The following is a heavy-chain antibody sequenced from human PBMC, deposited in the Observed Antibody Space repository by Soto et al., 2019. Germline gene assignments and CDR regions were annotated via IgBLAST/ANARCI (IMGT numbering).Heavy chain of an antibody. V-gene: IGHV1-69*13. CDR2: IIPIFGTA. J-gene: IGHJ5*02. CDR3: ARDGRLGELSNPRFDP. D-gene: IGHD3-16*02. CDR1: GGTFSSYA. Sequence: ASVKVSCKASGGTFSSYAISWVRQAPGQGLEWMGGIIPIFGTANYAQKFQGRVTITADESTSTAYMELSSLRSEDTAVYYCARDGRLGELSNPRFDPWGQGTLVTVSS.